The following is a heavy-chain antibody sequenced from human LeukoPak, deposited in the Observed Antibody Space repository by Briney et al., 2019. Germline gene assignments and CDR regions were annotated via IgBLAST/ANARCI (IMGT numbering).Heavy chain of an antibody. CDR1: GYTFTSYG. V-gene: IGHV1-18*01. Sequence: ASVKVSCKASGYTFTSYGISWVRQAPGQGLEWMGWIGAYNGNTNYAQKLQGRVTMTTDTSTSTAYMELRSLRSDDTAVYYCAREDSNYPYYYYGMDVWGQGTTVTVSS. D-gene: IGHD4-11*01. CDR3: AREDSNYPYYYYGMDV. J-gene: IGHJ6*02. CDR2: IGAYNGNT.